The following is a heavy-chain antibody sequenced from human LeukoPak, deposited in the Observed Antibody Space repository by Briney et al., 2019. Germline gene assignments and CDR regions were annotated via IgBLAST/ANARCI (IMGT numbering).Heavy chain of an antibody. CDR2: IYPDESNI. V-gene: IGHV5-51*01. CDR1: GYRFPTYW. J-gene: IGHJ4*02. Sequence: GESLKISCKGPGYRFPTYWIAWVRQMPGKGLGWRGIIYPDESNIRYSPSFQGQVTISADKSISTAYLQWSSLKASDTAMYYCARPPSRGYSSSFEYWGRGTLVTVSS. CDR3: ARPPSRGYSSSFEY. D-gene: IGHD2-2*03.